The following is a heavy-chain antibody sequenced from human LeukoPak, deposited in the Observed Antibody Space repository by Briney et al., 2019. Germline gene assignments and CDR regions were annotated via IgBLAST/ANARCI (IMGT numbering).Heavy chain of an antibody. D-gene: IGHD3-9*01. J-gene: IGHJ4*02. CDR3: ARSGPLLRYFDWLLYGFDY. V-gene: IGHV4-34*01. Sequence: SETLSHTCAVSVGSFSGYYWSWIRQPPGKGLEWIGEINHSGSTNYNPSLKSRVTISVDTSKNQFSLKLSSVTAADTAVYYCARSGPLLRYFDWLLYGFDYWGQGTLVTVSS. CDR2: INHSGST. CDR1: VGSFSGYY.